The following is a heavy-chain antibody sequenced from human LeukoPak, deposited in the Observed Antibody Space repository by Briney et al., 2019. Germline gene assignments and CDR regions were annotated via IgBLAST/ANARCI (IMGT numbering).Heavy chain of an antibody. V-gene: IGHV3-23*01. D-gene: IGHD2-21*02. CDR2: ISGSGGST. J-gene: IGHJ1*01. Sequence: GGSLRLSCAASGFTFSSYAMSWVRQAPGKGLEWVSAISGSGGSTYYADSVKGRFTISRDNSKNTLYLQMNSLRAEDTAVYYCAKGRYCGGDCHPAEYFQHWGQGTLVTVSS. CDR1: GFTFSSYA. CDR3: AKGRYCGGDCHPAEYFQH.